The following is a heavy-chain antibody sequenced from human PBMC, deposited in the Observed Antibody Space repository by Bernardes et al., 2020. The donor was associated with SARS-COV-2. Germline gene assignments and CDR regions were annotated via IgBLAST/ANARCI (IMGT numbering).Heavy chain of an antibody. V-gene: IGHV4-39*01. D-gene: IGHD6-13*01. CDR3: ATPIVSAGPEY. CDR2: IYYSGAT. J-gene: IGHJ4*02. Sequence: SETLSLTCTVSGGSISTNSYYWGWIRQPTGKGLEWIRTIYYSGATYYNPSLESRVTISVDTSKNQLSLKLSSVTAADTAVYYCATPIVSAGPEYWGQGTLVTVSS. CDR1: GGSISTNSYY.